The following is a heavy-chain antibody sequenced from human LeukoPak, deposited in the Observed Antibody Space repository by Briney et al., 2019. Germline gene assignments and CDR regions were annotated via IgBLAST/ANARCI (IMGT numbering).Heavy chain of an antibody. CDR2: IKQDGSEK. J-gene: IGHJ4*02. V-gene: IGHV3-7*03. CDR1: GFTFSSSW. Sequence: GGSLRLSCVASGFTFSSSWMSWVRQAPGKGLEWVANIKQDGSEKSCVESVRGRFTISRDNAKNSLYLQLSSLRAEDTALYYCARDNPPDYWGQGTLVTVSS. CDR3: ARDNPPDY.